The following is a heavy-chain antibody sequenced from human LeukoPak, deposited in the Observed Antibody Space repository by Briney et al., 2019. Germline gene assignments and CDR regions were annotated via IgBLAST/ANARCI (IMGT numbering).Heavy chain of an antibody. CDR3: AKQGSLPWYYYGVDV. Sequence: PGGSLRLSCLASGFTFSIYGMHRVRQAPGKGLERVALISRDGSEKYYADSVKGRFTISRDNSKNTLYLQMNSLRVEDTAVYYCAKQGSLPWYYYGVDVWGRGTTVTVSS. D-gene: IGHD2-15*01. J-gene: IGHJ6*02. CDR2: ISRDGSEK. CDR1: GFTFSIYG. V-gene: IGHV3-30*18.